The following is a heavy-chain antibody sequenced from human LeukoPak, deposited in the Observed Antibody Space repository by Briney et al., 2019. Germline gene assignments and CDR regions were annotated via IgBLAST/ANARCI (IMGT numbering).Heavy chain of an antibody. V-gene: IGHV1-8*01. CDR2: MNPNSGNT. Sequence: ASVKVSCKASGYTFTSYDINWVRQATGQGLEWMGWMNPNSGNTGYAQKFQGRVTMTRNTSISTAYMELSSLRSDDTAVYYCARGSSYYYDSSGYGAFDIWGQGTMVTVSS. CDR1: GYTFTSYD. D-gene: IGHD3-22*01. J-gene: IGHJ3*02. CDR3: ARGSSYYYDSSGYGAFDI.